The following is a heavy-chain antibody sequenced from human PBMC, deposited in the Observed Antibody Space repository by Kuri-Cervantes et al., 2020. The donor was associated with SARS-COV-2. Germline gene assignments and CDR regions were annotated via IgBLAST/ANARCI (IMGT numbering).Heavy chain of an antibody. Sequence: SVKVSCKASGGTFSSYAVTWVRQVPGQGLEWMGRIIPLFGTTIYAEKFRGRVTLTADRSINTAYMELSSLRSEDTAVYYCARTLVRRGDYGYYYFYMDVWGRGTTVTVSS. CDR3: ARTLVRRGDYGYYYFYMDV. D-gene: IGHD4-17*01. CDR1: GGTFSSYA. J-gene: IGHJ6*03. CDR2: IIPLFGTT. V-gene: IGHV1-69*06.